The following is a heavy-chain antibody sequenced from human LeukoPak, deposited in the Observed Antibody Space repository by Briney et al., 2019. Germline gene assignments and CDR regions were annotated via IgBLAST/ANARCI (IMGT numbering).Heavy chain of an antibody. V-gene: IGHV4-4*08. Sequence: SETLSLTCTVSGGSFSTYYWSWIRQPPGKGLEWIGHVYTSGSTNYNPSLKSRVTISVDTSKNQFSLMLRSVTAADTAVYYCARRYCSGGSCYSDRGAFDIWGQGTMVTVSS. CDR1: GGSFSTYY. J-gene: IGHJ3*02. D-gene: IGHD2-15*01. CDR2: VYTSGST. CDR3: ARRYCSGGSCYSDRGAFDI.